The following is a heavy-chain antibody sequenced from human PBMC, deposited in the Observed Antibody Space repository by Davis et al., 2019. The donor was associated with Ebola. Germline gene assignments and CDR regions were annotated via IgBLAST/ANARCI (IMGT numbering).Heavy chain of an antibody. D-gene: IGHD1-7*01. CDR2: INHSGST. Sequence: MPSETLSLTCAVYGGSFSGYYWSCIRQPPGKGLEWIGEINHSGSTNYNPSLKSRVTISVDTSKNQFSLKMSSVTAADTAVYYCARVLFSVWNYEALDIWGQGTTVTVSS. CDR3: ARVLFSVWNYEALDI. CDR1: GGSFSGYY. V-gene: IGHV4-34*01. J-gene: IGHJ3*02.